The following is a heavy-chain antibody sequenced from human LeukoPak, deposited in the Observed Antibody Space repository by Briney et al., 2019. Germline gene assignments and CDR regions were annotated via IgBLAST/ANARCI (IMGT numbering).Heavy chain of an antibody. J-gene: IGHJ4*02. D-gene: IGHD2-15*01. CDR2: ISSSSSHI. V-gene: IGHV3-21*01. CDR1: GFTFSTYS. CDR3: ARDQCIGGSCYMVY. Sequence: PGGSLRLSCAASGFTFSTYSMNWVRQAPGKGLEWVSFISSSSSHIYYAASVKGRFTISRDNAKNSLYPKMNSLRAEDTAVYYCARDQCIGGSCYMVYWGQGTLVTVSS.